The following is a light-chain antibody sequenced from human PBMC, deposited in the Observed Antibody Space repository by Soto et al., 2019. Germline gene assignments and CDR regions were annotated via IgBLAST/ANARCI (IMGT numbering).Light chain of an antibody. J-gene: IGKJ5*01. Sequence: IVITQSPATMPVSPGGRGTLSCRASQSISDTLAWYQQNPGQAPRLLIYDASNRATGIPARFSGSGSETVFTLTISSLEPEDVAVYYCQQRSNWPPITFGQGTRLEI. CDR2: DAS. CDR3: QQRSNWPPIT. CDR1: QSISDT. V-gene: IGKV3-11*01.